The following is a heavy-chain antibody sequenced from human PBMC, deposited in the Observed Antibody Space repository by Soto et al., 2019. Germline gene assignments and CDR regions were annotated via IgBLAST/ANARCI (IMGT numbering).Heavy chain of an antibody. D-gene: IGHD6-19*01. V-gene: IGHV1-18*04. CDR3: AREEGISDWHAFDY. CDR2: ISTYNGNR. CDR1: GYTFTDYG. Sequence: ASVKVSFKASGYTFTDYGISWLRQAPGQGLEWMGWISTYNGNRIYAQKIQGRVTMTTDTSTSTAYVELRSLTSDDTAVYYCAREEGISDWHAFDYWGQGTLVTVSS. J-gene: IGHJ4*02.